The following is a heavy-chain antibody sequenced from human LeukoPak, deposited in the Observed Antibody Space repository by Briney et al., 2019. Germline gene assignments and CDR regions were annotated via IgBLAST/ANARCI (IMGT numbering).Heavy chain of an antibody. CDR1: GGSISSYY. Sequence: PLETLSLTCTVSGGSISSYYWSWIRQPPGKGLEWIGYIYYSGSTNYSPSLKSRVTISVDTSKNQFSLKLSSVTAADTAVYYCARVAATDVWFDPWGQGTLVTVSS. CDR2: IYYSGST. CDR3: ARVAATDVWFDP. D-gene: IGHD2-15*01. V-gene: IGHV4-59*01. J-gene: IGHJ5*02.